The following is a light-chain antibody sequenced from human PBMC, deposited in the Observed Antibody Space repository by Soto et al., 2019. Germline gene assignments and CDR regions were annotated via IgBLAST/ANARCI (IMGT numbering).Light chain of an antibody. CDR3: QQYGRSPA. J-gene: IGKJ1*01. CDR2: GAS. CDR1: QIVSSSY. Sequence: IVLTQSPGTVSLSPGERATLSCRTSQIVSSSYLAWYQQKPRQAPRLLIYGASNRATGIPDRFSGSGSGTDFTLTISRLDPEDLAVYYCQQYGRSPAFGQGTKVESK. V-gene: IGKV3-20*01.